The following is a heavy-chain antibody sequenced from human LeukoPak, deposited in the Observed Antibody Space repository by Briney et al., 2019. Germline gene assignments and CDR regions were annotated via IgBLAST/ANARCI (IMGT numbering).Heavy chain of an antibody. J-gene: IGHJ4*02. CDR1: GYTFTSYG. CDR3: AREYSGYDWGHFDY. D-gene: IGHD5-12*01. V-gene: IGHV1-18*01. Sequence: KVSCKASGYTFTSYGISWVRQAPGQGVEWMGWISAYNGNTNYAQKLQGRVTMTTDTSTSTAYIELRSLRSDDTAVYHCAREYSGYDWGHFDYWGQGTLVTVSS. CDR2: ISAYNGNT.